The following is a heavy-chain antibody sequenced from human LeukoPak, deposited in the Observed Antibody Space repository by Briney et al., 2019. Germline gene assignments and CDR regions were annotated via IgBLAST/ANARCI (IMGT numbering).Heavy chain of an antibody. Sequence: SETLSLTCTVSGTTISAFYWAWIRQSPGKGLEWIGYIYTGWTTNYNPSLYSRVTVSVDTSKNQIFLKLRSVTAADTAVYFCARQFNDNGDYLGWFDPWGQGTLVTVSP. CDR2: IYTGWTT. V-gene: IGHV4-4*09. CDR3: ARQFNDNGDYLGWFDP. D-gene: IGHD4-17*01. J-gene: IGHJ5*02. CDR1: GTTISAFY.